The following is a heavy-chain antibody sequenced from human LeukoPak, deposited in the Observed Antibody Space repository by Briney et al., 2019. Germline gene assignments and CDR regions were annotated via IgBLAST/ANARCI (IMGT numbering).Heavy chain of an antibody. CDR2: IKQDGSEK. CDR1: GFTFDTYW. D-gene: IGHD6-13*01. J-gene: IGHJ4*02. CDR3: ARALSIATAGDYFDY. Sequence: GGSLRLSCVASGFTFDTYWMSWVRQAPGKGLQWVANIKQDGSEKYYVDSVKGRFTISRDNTKNSLYLQMNSLRAEDTAVYYCARALSIATAGDYFDYWGQGTLVTVSS. V-gene: IGHV3-7*01.